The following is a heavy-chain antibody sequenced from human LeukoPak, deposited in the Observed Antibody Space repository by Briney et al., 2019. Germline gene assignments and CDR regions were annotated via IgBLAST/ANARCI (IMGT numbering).Heavy chain of an antibody. D-gene: IGHD2-2*01. CDR3: TTVSLVVVAAASNV. Sequence: PGGSLRLSCAASGXSFTDAWMNWVRQAPGKGLEWVGRIKSKTDGGTTDYAPPVRGRFTISRDDSKNTLYLQMSSLRTGDTAVYYCTTVSLVVVAAASNVWGQGTLVTVSS. J-gene: IGHJ4*02. V-gene: IGHV3-15*01. CDR2: IKSKTDGGTT. CDR1: GXSFTDAW.